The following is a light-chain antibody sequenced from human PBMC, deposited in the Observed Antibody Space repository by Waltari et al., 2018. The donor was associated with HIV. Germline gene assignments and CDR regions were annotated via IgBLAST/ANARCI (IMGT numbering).Light chain of an antibody. J-gene: IGLJ2*01. V-gene: IGLV3-25*03. CDR1: ALPNRY. CDR3: KSADRSGSHVV. CDR2: KDR. Sequence: SYELTQPPSMSVSPGQTARITCFGDALPNRYAYWYQQRPGQAPVLVIYKDRERPSGIPERFSGSNSGTTFTLIISGVQPEDEADYYCKSADRSGSHVVFGGGTKVTV.